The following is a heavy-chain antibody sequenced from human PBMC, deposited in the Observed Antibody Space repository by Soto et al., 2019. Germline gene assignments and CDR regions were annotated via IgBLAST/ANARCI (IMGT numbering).Heavy chain of an antibody. CDR2: IIPIFGTA. D-gene: IGHD6-19*01. V-gene: IGHV1-69*01. J-gene: IGHJ6*02. Sequence: QVQLVQSGAEVKKPGSSVKVSCKASGGTFSSYAISWVRQAPGQELEWMGGIIPIFGTANYAQKFQGRVTITADESTSTAYMELSSLRSEDTAVYYCAGGIAVAGQRSWVPPKNYGMDVWGQGTTVTVSS. CDR1: GGTFSSYA. CDR3: AGGIAVAGQRSWVPPKNYGMDV.